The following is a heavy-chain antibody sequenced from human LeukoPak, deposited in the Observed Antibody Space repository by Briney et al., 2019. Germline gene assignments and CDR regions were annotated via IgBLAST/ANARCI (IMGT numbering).Heavy chain of an antibody. CDR3: AKDTSSNIVVVPAANVPYYYYGMDV. CDR1: GFTFDDYA. J-gene: IGHJ6*02. CDR2: ISWNSGSI. D-gene: IGHD2-2*01. V-gene: IGHV3-9*01. Sequence: GRSLRLSCAASGFTFDDYAMHWVRQAPGKGLEWVSGISWNSGSIGYADSVKGRFTISRDNAKNSLYLQMNSLRAEDTALYYCAKDTSSNIVVVPAANVPYYYYGMDVWGQGTTVTVSS.